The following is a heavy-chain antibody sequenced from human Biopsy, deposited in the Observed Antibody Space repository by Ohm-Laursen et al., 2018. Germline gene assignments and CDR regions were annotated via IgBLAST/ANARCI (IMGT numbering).Heavy chain of an antibody. CDR3: ARDIYYITNWRAFDM. CDR2: VTTTSSYI. CDR1: GFDFSDYS. D-gene: IGHD1-1*01. J-gene: IGHJ3*02. Sequence: SPRLSCAASGFDFSDYSMSWVRQAPGKGLEWVSSVTTTSSYIYYADSVKGRFTISRDNAKNSLYLRMNSLGVEDSAVYYCARDIYYITNWRAFDMWGQGTMVTVAS. V-gene: IGHV3-21*01.